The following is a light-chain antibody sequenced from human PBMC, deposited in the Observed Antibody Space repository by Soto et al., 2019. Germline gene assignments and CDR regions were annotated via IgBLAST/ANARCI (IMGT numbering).Light chain of an antibody. V-gene: IGKV3D-20*02. Sequence: EIVLTQSPGTLSLSPGERATLSCRASQSVSSYYLAWYQQKPGQAPRLLIYAASSRATGIPDRFSGGGSGTDFTLTINSLEPEDFAVYYCHQRQSWPRTFGQGTKVDIK. J-gene: IGKJ1*01. CDR1: QSVSSYY. CDR3: HQRQSWPRT. CDR2: AAS.